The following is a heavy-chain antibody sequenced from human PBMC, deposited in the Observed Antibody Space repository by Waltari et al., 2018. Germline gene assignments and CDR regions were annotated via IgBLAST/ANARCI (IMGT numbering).Heavy chain of an antibody. J-gene: IGHJ5*02. CDR2: IIPIFGTAP. Sequence: QVQLVQSGAEVKKPGSSVQVSCKSSGGNFGRYAIVWVRQAPGEGLEWMGGIIPIFGTAPNYAQKFQGRLTVTADESTTTVYMDLSSLRSDDTAVYFCARRELGGAFDPWGQGTLVTVSS. CDR1: GGNFGRYA. D-gene: IGHD3-16*01. CDR3: ARRELGGAFDP. V-gene: IGHV1-69*12.